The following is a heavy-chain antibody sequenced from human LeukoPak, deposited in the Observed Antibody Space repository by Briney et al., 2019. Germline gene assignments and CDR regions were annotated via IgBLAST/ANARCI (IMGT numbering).Heavy chain of an antibody. CDR1: GYTFTGYY. Sequence: GASVKVSCKASGYTFTGYYMHWVRQAPGQGLEWMGWINPNSGGTNYAQKFQGWVTMPRDTSISTAYMELSRLRSDDTAVYYCARGNDILTGYYGNWFDPWGQGTLVTVSS. J-gene: IGHJ5*02. V-gene: IGHV1-2*04. CDR2: INPNSGGT. CDR3: ARGNDILTGYYGNWFDP. D-gene: IGHD3-9*01.